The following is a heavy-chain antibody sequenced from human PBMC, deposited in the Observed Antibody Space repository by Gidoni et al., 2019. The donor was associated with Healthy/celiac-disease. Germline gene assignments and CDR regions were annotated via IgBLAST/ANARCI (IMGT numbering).Heavy chain of an antibody. V-gene: IGHV3-30-3*01. J-gene: IGHJ4*02. CDR2: ISYDGSNK. CDR1: AFTFSSYA. D-gene: IGHD2-15*01. Sequence: QVQLVESGGGVVQPGRSLRLSCATSAFTFSSYAMHWVRQAPGKGLEWVAVISYDGSNKYYADSVKGRFTISRDNSKNTLYLQMNSLRAEDTAVYYCARETYCSGGSCYPTGFDYWGQGTLVTVSS. CDR3: ARETYCSGGSCYPTGFDY.